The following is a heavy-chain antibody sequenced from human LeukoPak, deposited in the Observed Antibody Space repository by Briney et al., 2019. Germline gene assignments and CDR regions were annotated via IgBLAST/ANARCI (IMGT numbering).Heavy chain of an antibody. V-gene: IGHV3-23*01. CDR3: AKKYSSGWYDY. CDR1: GFTFNSYA. D-gene: IGHD6-19*01. J-gene: IGHJ4*02. Sequence: GGSLRLSCAASGFTFNSYAMSWVRQAPGKGLEWVSAIVGDTVTFYTDSVKGRFTISRDNSKNTLYLQMNSLRAEDTAVYYCAKKYSSGWYDYWGQGTLVTVSS. CDR2: IVGDTVT.